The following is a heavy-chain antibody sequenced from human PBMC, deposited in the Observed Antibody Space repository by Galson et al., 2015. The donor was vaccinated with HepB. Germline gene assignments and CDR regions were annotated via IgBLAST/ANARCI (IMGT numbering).Heavy chain of an antibody. CDR1: GFTFSSYS. CDR2: ISSSSSTI. CDR3: ARDWGPFYDGSHYYYYYYGMDV. J-gene: IGHJ6*02. Sequence: SLRLSCAASGFTFSSYSMNWVRQAPGKGLEWVSYISSSSSTIYYADSVKGRFTISRDNAKNSLYLQMNSLRDEDTAVYYCARDWGPFYDGSHYYYYYYGMDVWGQGTTVTVSS. D-gene: IGHD3-22*01. V-gene: IGHV3-48*02.